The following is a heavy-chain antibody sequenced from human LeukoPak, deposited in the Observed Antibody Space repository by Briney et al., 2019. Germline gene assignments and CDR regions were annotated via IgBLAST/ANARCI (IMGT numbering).Heavy chain of an antibody. D-gene: IGHD3-22*01. CDR3: AREARGYDSSGYYPEYFQH. V-gene: IGHV3-7*01. CDR2: IKQDGSEK. J-gene: IGHJ1*01. Sequence: GGSLRLSCAASGFTFSSYWMSWVRQAPGKGLERVANIKQDGSEKYYVDSVKGRFTISRDNAKNSLYLQMNSLRAEDTAVYYCAREARGYDSSGYYPEYFQHWGQGTLVTVSS. CDR1: GFTFSSYW.